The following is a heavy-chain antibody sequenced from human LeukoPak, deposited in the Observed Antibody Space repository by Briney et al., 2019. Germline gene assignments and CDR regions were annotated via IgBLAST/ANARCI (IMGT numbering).Heavy chain of an antibody. CDR3: ARGPGITIFGVVIIGNWFDP. J-gene: IGHJ5*02. Sequence: SETLSLTCAVYGGSFSGYYWSWIRQPPGKGREWIGEINHSGSTNYNPSLKSRVTISVDTSKNQFSLKLSSVTAADTAVYYCARGPGITIFGVVIIGNWFDPWGQGTLVTVSS. CDR2: INHSGST. D-gene: IGHD3-3*01. CDR1: GGSFSGYY. V-gene: IGHV4-34*01.